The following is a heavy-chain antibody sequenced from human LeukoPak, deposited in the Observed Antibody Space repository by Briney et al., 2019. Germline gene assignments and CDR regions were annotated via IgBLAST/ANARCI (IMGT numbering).Heavy chain of an antibody. CDR1: GYTFSRYY. CDR3: ARGGPYHGWDY. J-gene: IGHJ4*02. V-gene: IGHV1-46*01. D-gene: IGHD2-15*01. Sequence: GASVKVSCKASGYTFSRYYIHWARQAPGQGLEWVGRIDPSGGSTRFAQRLQGRVTMTSDTFTSTVYIELSSLRSEDTAVYYCARGGPYHGWDYWGQGTLVTVSS. CDR2: IDPSGGST.